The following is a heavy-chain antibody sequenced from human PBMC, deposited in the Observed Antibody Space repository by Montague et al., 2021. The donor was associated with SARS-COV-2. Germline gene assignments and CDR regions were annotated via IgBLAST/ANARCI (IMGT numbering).Heavy chain of an antibody. V-gene: IGHV4-59*01. CDR3: AREAFGGVIDH. CDR2: IYYGGST. D-gene: IGHD3-16*01. Sequence: SETLSLTCTVSGDSITSSFWTWVRQPPGKGPEWIGYIYYGGSTNHTPSLKSRVTISVDVSKNQFSLKLSSVTAADTAVYYCAREAFGGVIDHWGQGTLVTVSS. CDR1: GDSITSSF. J-gene: IGHJ4*02.